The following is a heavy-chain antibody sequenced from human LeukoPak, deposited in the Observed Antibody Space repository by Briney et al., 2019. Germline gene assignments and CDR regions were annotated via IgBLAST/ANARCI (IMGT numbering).Heavy chain of an antibody. CDR2: IYYSGST. V-gene: IGHV4-59*01. J-gene: IGHJ5*02. CDR1: GGSISSYY. Sequence: PSETLSLTCTVSGGSISSYYWSWIRQPPGKGLEWIGYIYYSGSTNYTPSLKSRVTISVDTSKNQFSLKLSSVTAADTAVYYCARDNLGYCSGGSCYSDWFDPWGQGTLVTVSS. CDR3: ARDNLGYCSGGSCYSDWFDP. D-gene: IGHD2-15*01.